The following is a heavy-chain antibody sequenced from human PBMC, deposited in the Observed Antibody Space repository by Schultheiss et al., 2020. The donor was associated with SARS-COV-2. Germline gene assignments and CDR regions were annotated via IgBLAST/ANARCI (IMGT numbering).Heavy chain of an antibody. J-gene: IGHJ4*02. V-gene: IGHV1-69*04. CDR1: GYTFTSYG. CDR3: ARDGPISYCSGGSCYSTDY. D-gene: IGHD2-15*01. CDR2: IIPILGIA. Sequence: SVKVSCKASGYTFTSYGISWVRQAPGQGLEWMGRIIPILGIANYAQKFQGRVTITADKSTSTAYMELRSLRSDDTAVYYCARDGPISYCSGGSCYSTDYWGQGTLVTVSS.